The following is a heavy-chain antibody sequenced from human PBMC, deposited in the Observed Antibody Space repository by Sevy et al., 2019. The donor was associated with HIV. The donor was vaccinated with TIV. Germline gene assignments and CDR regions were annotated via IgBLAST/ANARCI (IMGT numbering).Heavy chain of an antibody. CDR2: ISSDGVST. D-gene: IGHD3-3*01. CDR1: GFSFSNSA. Sequence: GGSLRLSCTASGFSFSNSAMNWVRQTPGKGLKYVSAISSDGVSTYYTDSVRGRFTISRDNSKNTLYLQMSCLRVEDTAVYYCVKDPDYNLWRRDYGMDVWGQGPTVTVSS. V-gene: IGHV3-64D*06. CDR3: VKDPDYNLWRRDYGMDV. J-gene: IGHJ6*02.